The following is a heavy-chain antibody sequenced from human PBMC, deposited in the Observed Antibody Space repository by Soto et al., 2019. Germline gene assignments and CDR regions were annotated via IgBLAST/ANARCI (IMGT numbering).Heavy chain of an antibody. D-gene: IGHD6-13*01. Sequence: GGTFSSYAISWVRQAPGQGLEWMGGIIPIFGTANYAQKFQGRVTITADKSTSTAYMELSSLRSEDTAVYYCAREARSSSWYDYYGMDVWGQGTTVTVSS. CDR1: GGTFSSYA. CDR2: IIPIFGTA. V-gene: IGHV1-69*06. J-gene: IGHJ6*02. CDR3: AREARSSSWYDYYGMDV.